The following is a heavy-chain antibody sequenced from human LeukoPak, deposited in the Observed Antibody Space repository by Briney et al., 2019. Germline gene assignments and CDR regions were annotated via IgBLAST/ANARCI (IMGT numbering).Heavy chain of an antibody. Sequence: ASVKVSCKXSGYTFTSSGISWVRQAPGQGLEWMGWISTYNGNKNLAQKLQDRVTMTTDTSTSTAYMELRSLRSDDTAVYYCACPKSRGAFDIWGQGTMVTVSS. J-gene: IGHJ3*02. CDR1: GYTFTSSG. D-gene: IGHD3-10*01. V-gene: IGHV1-18*01. CDR2: ISTYNGNK. CDR3: ACPKSRGAFDI.